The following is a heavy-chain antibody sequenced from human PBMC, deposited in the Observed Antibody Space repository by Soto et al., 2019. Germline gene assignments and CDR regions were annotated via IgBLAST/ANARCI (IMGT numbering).Heavy chain of an antibody. CDR3: ARDMVVVVVAATHNWFDP. Sequence: PGGSLRLSCAASGFTFSSYGMHWVRQAPGKGLEWVAVIWYDGSNKYYADSVKGRFTISRDNSKNTLYLQMNSLRAEDTAVYYCARDMVVVVVAATHNWFDPWGQGTLVTVSS. CDR1: GFTFSSYG. CDR2: IWYDGSNK. J-gene: IGHJ5*02. D-gene: IGHD2-15*01. V-gene: IGHV3-33*01.